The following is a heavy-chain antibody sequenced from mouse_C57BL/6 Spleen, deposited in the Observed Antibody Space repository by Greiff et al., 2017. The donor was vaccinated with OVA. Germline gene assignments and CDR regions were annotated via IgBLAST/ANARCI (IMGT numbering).Heavy chain of an antibody. Sequence: QVQLKESGAELVRPGASVTLSCKASGYTFTDYEMHWVKQTPVHGLEWIGAIDPETGGTAYNQKFKGKAILTADKSSSTAYMELRSLTSEDSAVYYGTRRRGGLLSWFAYWGQGTLVTVSA. V-gene: IGHV1-15*01. J-gene: IGHJ3*01. CDR1: GYTFTDYE. CDR3: TRRRGGLLSWFAY. CDR2: IDPETGGT. D-gene: IGHD1-1*01.